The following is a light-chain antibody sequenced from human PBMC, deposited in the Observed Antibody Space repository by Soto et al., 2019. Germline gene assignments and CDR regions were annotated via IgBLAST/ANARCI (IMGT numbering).Light chain of an antibody. V-gene: IGLV1-40*01. CDR3: GSWDSRLSAYV. CDR1: SSNIGAGYD. CDR2: GNI. J-gene: IGLJ1*01. Sequence: QSVLTQPPSVSGAPGQRVTISCTGSSSNIGAGYDVHWYQQRPGTAPKLLIFGNINRPSGVPDRFSGAKSGTSASLAITGLQAEDEGDYYCGSWDSRLSAYVFGTGTKVTV.